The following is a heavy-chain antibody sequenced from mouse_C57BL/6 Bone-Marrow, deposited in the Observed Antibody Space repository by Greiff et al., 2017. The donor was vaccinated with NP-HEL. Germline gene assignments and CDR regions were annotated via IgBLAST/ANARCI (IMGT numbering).Heavy chain of an antibody. J-gene: IGHJ1*03. D-gene: IGHD1-1*01. CDR2: ISNLVYSI. CDR3: ARHYYGRDWYFDV. V-gene: IGHV5-15*01. CDR1: GFTFSDYG. Sequence: EVQLVESGGGLVQPGGSLKLSCAASGFTFSDYGMAWVRQAPRKGPEWVAFISNLVYSIYYADTVTGRFTISRENAKNTLYLEMSSLRSEDTAMYYCARHYYGRDWYFDVWGTGTTVTVSS.